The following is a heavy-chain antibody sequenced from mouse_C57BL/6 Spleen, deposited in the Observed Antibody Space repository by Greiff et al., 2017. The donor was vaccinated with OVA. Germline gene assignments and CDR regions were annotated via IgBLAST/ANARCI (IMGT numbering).Heavy chain of an antibody. CDR3: TRDWDASYYFDY. CDR2: IYPGNSDT. D-gene: IGHD4-1*01. J-gene: IGHJ2*01. Sequence: EVQLQQSGTVLARPGASVKMSCKTSGYTFTSYWMHWVKQRPGQGLEWIGAIYPGNSDTSYNQKFKGKAKLTAVTSASTAYMELSSLTNEDSAVYYCTRDWDASYYFDYWGQGTTLTVSS. CDR1: GYTFTSYW. V-gene: IGHV1-5*01.